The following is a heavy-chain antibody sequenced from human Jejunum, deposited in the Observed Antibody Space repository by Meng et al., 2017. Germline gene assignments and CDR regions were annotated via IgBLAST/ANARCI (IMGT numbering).Heavy chain of an antibody. CDR3: VREKRRTYYFDY. CDR1: GASISGADYY. CDR2: IYYSGAT. J-gene: IGHJ4*02. Sequence: QVQLQEAGPGLVKPSQTLALTSTVSGASISGADYYWSWIRQPPGKGLEWIGYIYYSGATYSNPSLKSRATISIDTSKNQFSLRLTSVTAADTAVYYCVREKRRTYYFDYWGQGTLVTVSS. D-gene: IGHD3-16*01. V-gene: IGHV4-30-4*01.